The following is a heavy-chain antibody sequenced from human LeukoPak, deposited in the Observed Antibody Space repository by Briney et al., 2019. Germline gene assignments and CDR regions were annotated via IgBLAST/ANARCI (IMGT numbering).Heavy chain of an antibody. V-gene: IGHV3-9*01. Sequence: PGGSLRLSCAASGFTFDDYAMHWVRQAPGKGLEWVSGISRNSGSIDYVNSVKGRFTISRDNAKNSLYLQMDSLRAEDTAVYYCAKDPGGWGQGTLVTVSS. D-gene: IGHD2-15*01. J-gene: IGHJ1*01. CDR1: GFTFDDYA. CDR3: AKDPGG. CDR2: ISRNSGSI.